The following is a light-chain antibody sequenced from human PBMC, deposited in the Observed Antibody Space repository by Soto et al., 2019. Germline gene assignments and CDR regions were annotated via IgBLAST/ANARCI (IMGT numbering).Light chain of an antibody. V-gene: IGLV2-8*01. CDR1: SSDDGCYNH. J-gene: IGLJ1*01. Sequence: QSVPTQPPSASGSPGQSVTISCTGTSSDDGCYNHVSWYQQHPGKAPKLIISEVSKRPSGVPDRFSGSKSGNTASLSVSGLQAEDEADYYCSSLAGTFYVFGTGTKVTV. CDR2: EVS. CDR3: SSLAGTFYV.